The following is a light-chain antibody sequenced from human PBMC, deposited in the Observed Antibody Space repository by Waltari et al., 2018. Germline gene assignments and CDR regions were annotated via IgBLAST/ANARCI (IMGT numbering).Light chain of an antibody. CDR2: DIN. J-gene: IGLJ3*02. V-gene: IGLV2-11*01. CDR3: CSYVGSNIYWV. CDR1: SSDVGGYNY. Sequence: QSALTQPRSVSGSPGPSVTISCTGTSSDVGGYNYVSCYQQNPDKAPNLIIYDINNRPSGVPDRFSGSKSGNTASLTISGLQAEDEADYYCCSYVGSNIYWVFGGGTKLTVL.